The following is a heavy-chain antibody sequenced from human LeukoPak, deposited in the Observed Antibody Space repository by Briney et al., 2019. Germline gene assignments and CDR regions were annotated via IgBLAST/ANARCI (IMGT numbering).Heavy chain of an antibody. CDR2: TRNKANSYTT. D-gene: IGHD1-26*01. V-gene: IGHV3-72*01. J-gene: IGHJ4*02. CDR3: ARAGRSGSYADY. Sequence: GGSLRLSCAASGFTFSDHYMDWVRQAPGGGLEWVGRTRNKANSYTTEYAASVKGRFTISRDDSKNSLYLQMNSLKTEDTAVYYCARAGRSGSYADYWGQGTLVTVSS. CDR1: GFTFSDHY.